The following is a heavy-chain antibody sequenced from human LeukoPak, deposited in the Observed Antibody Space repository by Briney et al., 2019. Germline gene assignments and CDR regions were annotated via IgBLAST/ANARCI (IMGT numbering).Heavy chain of an antibody. J-gene: IGHJ4*02. D-gene: IGHD3-3*01. V-gene: IGHV4-4*07. Sequence: PSETLSLTCTVSGGSISSYYWSWIRQPAGKGLEWIGRIYTSGSTNYNPSLKSRVTISVDTSKNQFSLKLSSVTAADTAVYYCARDGGLTIFGVVTYFDYWGQGTLVTVSS. CDR3: ARDGGLTIFGVVTYFDY. CDR1: GGSISSYY. CDR2: IYTSGST.